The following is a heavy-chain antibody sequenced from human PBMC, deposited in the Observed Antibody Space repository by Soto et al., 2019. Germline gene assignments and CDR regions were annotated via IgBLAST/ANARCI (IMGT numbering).Heavy chain of an antibody. CDR1: CGSISSVGYS. D-gene: IGHD2-21*01. CDR3: ARGNVVPLDY. J-gene: IGHJ4*02. CDR2: IYHIGIX. Sequence: PSETLSLTCAVSCGSISSVGYSWSWIRQPPGKCLEWIGYIYHIGIXXYNPSLKXXVTISVDRSNXQYSLXLISVTSADTAVYYCARGNVVPLDYWGQGTLVTVSS. V-gene: IGHV4-30-2*01.